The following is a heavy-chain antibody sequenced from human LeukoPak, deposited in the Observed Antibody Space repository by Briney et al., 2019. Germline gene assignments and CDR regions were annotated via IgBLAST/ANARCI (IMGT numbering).Heavy chain of an antibody. J-gene: IGHJ5*02. V-gene: IGHV3-21*01. CDR2: ISSSSSYI. CDR1: GFTFSSYS. D-gene: IGHD6-13*01. CDR3: ARTDGSSWYPGFDP. Sequence: GGSLRLSCAASGFTFSSYSMNWVRQAPGRGLEWVSSISSSSSYIYYADSVKGRFTISRDNAKNSLYLQMNSLRAEDTAVYYCARTDGSSWYPGFDPWGQGTLVTVSS.